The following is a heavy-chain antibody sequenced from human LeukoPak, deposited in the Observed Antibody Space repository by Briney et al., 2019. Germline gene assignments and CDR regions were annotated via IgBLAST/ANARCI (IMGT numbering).Heavy chain of an antibody. D-gene: IGHD5-18*01. CDR3: ARDGVDTAMVTDYFDY. CDR2: INPSGGST. V-gene: IGHV1-46*01. Sequence: GASVKVSCKASGYTFTSYYMHWVRQAPGQGLEWMGIINPSGGSTSYAQKFHGRVTMTRDTSTSTVYMELSSLRSEDTAVYYCARDGVDTAMVTDYFDYWGQGTLVTVSS. CDR1: GYTFTSYY. J-gene: IGHJ4*02.